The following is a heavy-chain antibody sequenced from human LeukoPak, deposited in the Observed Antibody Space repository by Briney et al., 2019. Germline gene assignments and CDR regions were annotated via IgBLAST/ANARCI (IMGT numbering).Heavy chain of an antibody. J-gene: IGHJ4*02. D-gene: IGHD6-13*01. CDR3: ARDPGVAAAAYYFDY. Sequence: QSGGSLRLSCAASGFTLSNHWMTWVRQVPGRGPEWVANVNRDGSETYYLDSVKGRFTISKDNAKNSLYLQMNSLRAEDTAVYYCARDPGVAAAAYYFDYWGQGTLVTVSS. V-gene: IGHV3-7*01. CDR2: VNRDGSET. CDR1: GFTLSNHW.